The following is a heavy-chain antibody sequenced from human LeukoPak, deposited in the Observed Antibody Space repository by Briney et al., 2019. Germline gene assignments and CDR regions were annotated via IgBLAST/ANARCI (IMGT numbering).Heavy chain of an antibody. D-gene: IGHD6-13*01. CDR3: ARLSDSSSWYNWFDP. J-gene: IGHJ5*02. CDR1: GFTFSRYL. V-gene: IGHV3-74*01. Sequence: GGSLRLSCAASGFTFSRYLMHWVRQAPGKGLVWVSRINTDGSNTNYADSVKGRFTISRDNAKNTLYLQMNSLRAEDTAVYYCARLSDSSSWYNWFDPWGQGTLVTVSS. CDR2: INTDGSNT.